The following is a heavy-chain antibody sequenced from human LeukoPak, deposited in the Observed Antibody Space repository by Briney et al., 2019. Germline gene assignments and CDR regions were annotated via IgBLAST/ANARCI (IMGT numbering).Heavy chain of an antibody. CDR2: MNPNSGNT. CDR1: GYAFTSYD. J-gene: IGHJ3*02. Sequence: ASVKVSCTTSGYAFTSYDVIWVRQATGQGLEWMGWMNPNSGNTDYAQKFQGRVTMTRNTSITTAYMELSSLTSKDTAVYYCARLVSSGSLFSTDAFDIWGQGTMVTVSS. CDR3: ARLVSSGSLFSTDAFDI. V-gene: IGHV1-8*01. D-gene: IGHD3-22*01.